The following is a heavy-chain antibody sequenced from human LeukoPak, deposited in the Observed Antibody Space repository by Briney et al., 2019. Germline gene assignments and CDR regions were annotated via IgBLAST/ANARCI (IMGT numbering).Heavy chain of an antibody. CDR1: GFTFSTCA. V-gene: IGHV3-23*01. D-gene: IGHD6-13*01. J-gene: IGHJ6*02. CDR3: AKAASSSWPSYYYGMDV. Sequence: GGSLRLSCAASGFTFSTCAMSWVRQAPGKGLEWVSAIRGSGGSTYYADSVKGRFTISRDSSKNTLYLQMNSLRAEDTAVYYCAKAASSSWPSYYYGMDVWGQGTTVTVSS. CDR2: IRGSGGST.